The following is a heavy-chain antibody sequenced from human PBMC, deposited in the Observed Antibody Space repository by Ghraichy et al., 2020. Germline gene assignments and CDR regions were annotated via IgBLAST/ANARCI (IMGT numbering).Heavy chain of an antibody. CDR1: GGSIRSYY. Sequence: SETLSLTCTVSGGSIRSYYWSWIRQPAGKGLEWIGLIYTSGSTNYSPSLQSRVAMSVDTSKNQLSLKLSSVTAADTAVYYCARDFYASGSYRYFDYWGQGTRVTVAS. V-gene: IGHV4-4*07. CDR3: ARDFYASGSYRYFDY. CDR2: IYTSGST. J-gene: IGHJ4*02. D-gene: IGHD3-10*01.